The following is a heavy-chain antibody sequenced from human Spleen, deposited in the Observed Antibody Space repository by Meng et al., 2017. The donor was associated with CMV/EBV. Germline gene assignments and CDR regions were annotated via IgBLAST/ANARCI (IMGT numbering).Heavy chain of an antibody. CDR3: ARSLTDFDY. CDR2: VNPLSGDT. V-gene: IGHV1-2*06. D-gene: IGHD4/OR15-4a*01. CDR1: GYPFSSYF. Sequence: KVSWTPSGYPFSSYFLYWVRQAPGQVLEWMGRVNPLSGDTDYAHKFQGRVTMTRDTSISTAYMELFRLRSGDTAVYYCARSLTDFDYWGQGTLVTVSS. J-gene: IGHJ4*02.